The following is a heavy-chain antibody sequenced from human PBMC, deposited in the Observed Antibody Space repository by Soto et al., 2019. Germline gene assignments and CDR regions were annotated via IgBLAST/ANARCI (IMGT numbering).Heavy chain of an antibody. Sequence: GGSLRLSCAASGCPFSNHTMNWVRQAPGRGLEWVSSISSRGTYIYYADSVKGRFTISRDNAKNSLYLQTNSLRAEDTAVYYCARVPQRIAVAGTSNRYYFDYWGRGILVTVSS. D-gene: IGHD6-19*01. V-gene: IGHV3-21*01. J-gene: IGHJ4*02. CDR2: ISSRGTYI. CDR3: ARVPQRIAVAGTSNRYYFDY. CDR1: GCPFSNHT.